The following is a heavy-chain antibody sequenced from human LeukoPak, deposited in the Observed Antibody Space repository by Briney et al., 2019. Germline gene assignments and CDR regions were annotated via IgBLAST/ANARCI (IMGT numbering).Heavy chain of an antibody. V-gene: IGHV1-24*01. J-gene: IGHJ4*02. CDR1: GYTLTELS. D-gene: IGHD3-9*01. CDR3: ARAPLRYFDWLSSGFDY. Sequence: ASVKVSCKVSGYTLTELSMHWVRQAPGKGLEWMGGFDPEDGETIYAQKFQGRVTMTEDTSTDTAYMELSSLRSEDTAVYYCARAPLRYFDWLSSGFDYWGRGTLVTVSS. CDR2: FDPEDGET.